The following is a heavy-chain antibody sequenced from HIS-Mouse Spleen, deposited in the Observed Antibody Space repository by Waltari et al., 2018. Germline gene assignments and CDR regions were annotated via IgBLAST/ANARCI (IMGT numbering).Heavy chain of an antibody. Sequence: QVQLVESGGGVVQPGRSLRLACAASGFTFSSYGMHWVRQAPGNGLEWVGVISYDGRNKYYADSVKGRFTISRDNSKNTLYLQMNSLRAEDTAVYYCAKASSGWLDYWGQGTLVTVSS. D-gene: IGHD6-19*01. CDR2: ISYDGRNK. J-gene: IGHJ4*02. V-gene: IGHV3-30*18. CDR3: AKASSGWLDY. CDR1: GFTFSSYG.